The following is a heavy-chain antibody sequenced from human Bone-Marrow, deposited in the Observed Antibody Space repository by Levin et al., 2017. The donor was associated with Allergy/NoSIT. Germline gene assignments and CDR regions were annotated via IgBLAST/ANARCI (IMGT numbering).Heavy chain of an antibody. CDR1: GGSISSGDYY. D-gene: IGHD4-11*01. CDR3: ARYYSNYENWFDP. CDR2: IYFSGST. V-gene: IGHV4-30-4*01. J-gene: IGHJ5*02. Sequence: SETLSLTCTVSGGSISSGDYYWSWIRQPPGKGLEWIGYIYFSGSTYYNPSLKSRLTISVDTSKNQFSLKLSSVTAADTAVYYCARYYSNYENWFDPWGQGTLVTVSS.